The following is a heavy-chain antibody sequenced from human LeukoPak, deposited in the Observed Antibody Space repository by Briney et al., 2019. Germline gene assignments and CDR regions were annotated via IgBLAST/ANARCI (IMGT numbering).Heavy chain of an antibody. D-gene: IGHD2-8*01. Sequence: PGESLRLSCAAAGFTFSSYWMSWVRQAPGKGLEWVANIKQDGSEKYYVDSVKGRFTISRDNAKNSLYLQMNSLRAEDTAVYYCPRDTKAGAFDIRGQGTMVTVSS. CDR1: GFTFSSYW. CDR3: PRDTKAGAFDI. CDR2: IKQDGSEK. J-gene: IGHJ3*02. V-gene: IGHV3-7*01.